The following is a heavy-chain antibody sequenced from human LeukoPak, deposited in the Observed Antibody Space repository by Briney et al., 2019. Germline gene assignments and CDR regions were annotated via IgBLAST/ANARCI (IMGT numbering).Heavy chain of an antibody. CDR3: ARGRIVGATNNWFDP. D-gene: IGHD1-26*01. CDR2: IYTSGST. CDR1: GGSISSYY. V-gene: IGHV4-4*07. J-gene: IGHJ5*02. Sequence: PETLSLTCTVSGGSISSYYWSWIRQPAGKGLEWIGRIYTSGSTNYNPSLKSRVTMSVDTSKNQFSLKLSSVTAADTAVYYCARGRIVGATNNWFDPWGQGTLVTVSS.